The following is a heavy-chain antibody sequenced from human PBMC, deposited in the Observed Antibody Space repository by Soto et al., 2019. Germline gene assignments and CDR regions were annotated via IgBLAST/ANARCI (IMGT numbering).Heavy chain of an antibody. CDR2: IYYSGST. Sequence: SETLSLTCTVSGGSISSYYWSWIRQPPGKGLEWIGYIYYSGSTNYNPSLKSRVTISVDTSKNQFSLKLSSVTAADTAVYYCARHTLAKKITMVRGVPTPLNWFDPWGQGTLVTVSS. CDR3: ARHTLAKKITMVRGVPTPLNWFDP. V-gene: IGHV4-59*08. J-gene: IGHJ5*02. D-gene: IGHD3-10*01. CDR1: GGSISSYY.